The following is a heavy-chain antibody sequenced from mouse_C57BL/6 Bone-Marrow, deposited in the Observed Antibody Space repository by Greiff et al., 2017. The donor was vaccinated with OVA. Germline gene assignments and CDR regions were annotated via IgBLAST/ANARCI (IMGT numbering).Heavy chain of an antibody. D-gene: IGHD1-1*01. Sequence: QVQLKESGAELARPGASVKLSCKASGYTFTSYGISWVKQRTGQGLEWIGEIYPRSGNTYYNEKFKGKATLTADKSSSTAYMELRSLTSEDSAVYFCASYYYGSSYTFWYFDVWGTGTTVTVSS. CDR3: ASYYYGSSYTFWYFDV. CDR1: GYTFTSYG. J-gene: IGHJ1*03. CDR2: IYPRSGNT. V-gene: IGHV1-81*01.